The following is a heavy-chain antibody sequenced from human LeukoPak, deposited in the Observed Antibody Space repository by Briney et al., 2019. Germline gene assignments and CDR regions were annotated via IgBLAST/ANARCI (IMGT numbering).Heavy chain of an antibody. Sequence: SETLSLTCAVYGGSFSGYYWSWIRQPPGKGLEWIGEINHSGSTNYNPSLKSRVTISVDTSKNQFSLKLSSVTAADTAVYYCARFRYSYGWKNWFDPWGQGTLVTVSS. CDR2: INHSGST. V-gene: IGHV4-34*01. CDR3: ARFRYSYGWKNWFDP. J-gene: IGHJ5*02. D-gene: IGHD5-18*01. CDR1: GGSFSGYY.